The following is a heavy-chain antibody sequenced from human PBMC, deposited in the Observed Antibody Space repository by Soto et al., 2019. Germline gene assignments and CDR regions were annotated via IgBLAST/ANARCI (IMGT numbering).Heavy chain of an antibody. D-gene: IGHD2-21*01. J-gene: IGHJ4*02. Sequence: LSLTCTVSGGSISSYYWSWIRQPPGKGLEWIGYIYYSGSTNYNPSLKSRVTISVDTSKNQFSLKLSSVTAADTAVYYCARGYSAVGAYWGQGTPVTVSS. V-gene: IGHV4-59*12. CDR3: ARGYSAVGAY. CDR2: IYYSGST. CDR1: GGSISSYY.